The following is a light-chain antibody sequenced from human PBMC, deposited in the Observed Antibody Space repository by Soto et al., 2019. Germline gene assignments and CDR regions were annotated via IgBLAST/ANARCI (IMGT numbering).Light chain of an antibody. CDR3: ETCESNAPLAV. V-gene: IGLV4-60*03. CDR2: LEGRGSY. Sequence: QSVLTQSSSASASLGSSVKLTCTLSRWHSSYIIAWHQQQPGKAPRYLMKLEGRGSYKKGSGAPDGFSGYSCGADRYLTIAKHYSEDEADYYCETCESNAPLAVFGGGTTVTVL. CDR1: RWHSSYI. J-gene: IGLJ2*01.